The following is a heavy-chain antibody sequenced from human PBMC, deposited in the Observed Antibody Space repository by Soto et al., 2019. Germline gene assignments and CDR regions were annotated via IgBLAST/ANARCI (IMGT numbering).Heavy chain of an antibody. CDR2: IYYSGST. Sequence: QVQLQESGPGLVKPSQTLSLTCTVSGGSISSGGYYWSWIRQHPGKGLEWIGYIYYSGSTYYNPSLKSRVTISVDTSKNQFSLKLSSVTAADTAMYYCARDRRSSTDDGMDVWGQGTTVTVSS. J-gene: IGHJ6*02. CDR3: ARDRRSSTDDGMDV. CDR1: GGSISSGGYY. V-gene: IGHV4-31*03. D-gene: IGHD2-2*01.